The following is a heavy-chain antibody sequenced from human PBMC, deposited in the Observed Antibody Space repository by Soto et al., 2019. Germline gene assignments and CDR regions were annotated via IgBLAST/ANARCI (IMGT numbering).Heavy chain of an antibody. CDR1: GGSISSGGYY. V-gene: IGHV4-31*03. CDR3: ASRISLGYCSGGSCLNWFDP. CDR2: IYYSGST. J-gene: IGHJ5*02. D-gene: IGHD2-15*01. Sequence: QVQLQESGPGLVKPSQTLSLTCTVSGGSISSGGYYWSWLRQHPGKGLEWIGYIYYSGSTYYNPSLKSRVTIAVDTSKNQFSLKLSSVPAADTAVYYCASRISLGYCSGGSCLNWFDPWGQGILVTVSS.